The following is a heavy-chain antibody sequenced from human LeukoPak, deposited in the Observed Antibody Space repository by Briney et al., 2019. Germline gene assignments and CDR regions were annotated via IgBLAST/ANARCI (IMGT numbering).Heavy chain of an antibody. CDR3: ARGPFGSGSFLDY. Sequence: GASVKVSCKASGYIFSSNDINWVRHAAAPGHERTGWMNPNSGDTGYTQKFQGRVAMTRSTSITTAYMELSSLRSEDTAVYYCARGPFGSGSFLDYWGQRTLVTVSS. CDR1: GYIFSSND. CDR2: MNPNSGDT. V-gene: IGHV1-8*01. J-gene: IGHJ4*02. D-gene: IGHD3-10*01.